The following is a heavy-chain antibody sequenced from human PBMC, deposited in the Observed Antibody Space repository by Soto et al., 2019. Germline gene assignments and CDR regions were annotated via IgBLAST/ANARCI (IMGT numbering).Heavy chain of an antibody. CDR2: IYRSGST. D-gene: IGHD3-22*01. CDR3: ARSYDSSGYYYYAMDV. V-gene: IGHV4-61*01. Sequence: PSETLSLTCTVSGGSVSSGNYYWNWIRQTPGKGLEWIGYIYRSGSTKYNPSLKSRVTISLDTSKNQFSLKLSSVTAADTAVYYCARSYDSSGYYYYAMDVWGQGTTVTVSS. J-gene: IGHJ6*02. CDR1: GGSVSSGNYY.